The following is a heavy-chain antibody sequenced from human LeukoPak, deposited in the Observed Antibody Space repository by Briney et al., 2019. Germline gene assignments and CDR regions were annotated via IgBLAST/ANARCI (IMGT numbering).Heavy chain of an antibody. D-gene: IGHD3-9*01. Sequence: ASVKVSCKASGYTFTSYGISWVRQAPGQGLEWMGWISAYNGNTNYAQKLQGRVTMTTDTSTSTAYMELRSLRSDDTAVYYCAREDGTDDWLLMSRILYWFDPWGQGTLVTGSS. V-gene: IGHV1-18*01. CDR3: AREDGTDDWLLMSRILYWFDP. CDR1: GYTFTSYG. CDR2: ISAYNGNT. J-gene: IGHJ5*02.